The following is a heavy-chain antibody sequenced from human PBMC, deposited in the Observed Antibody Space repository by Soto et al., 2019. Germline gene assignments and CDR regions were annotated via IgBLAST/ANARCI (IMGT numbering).Heavy chain of an antibody. CDR2: IIPIFGTA. CDR3: ARSRSGSYLQPPRGPQVDAFDI. D-gene: IGHD3-10*01. V-gene: IGHV1-69*13. CDR1: GGTFSSYA. Sequence: ASVKVSCKASGGTFSSYAISWVRQAPGQGLEWMGGIIPIFGTANYAQKFQGRVTITADESTSTAYMELSSLRSEDTAVYYCARSRSGSYLQPPRGPQVDAFDIWGQGTMVTVSS. J-gene: IGHJ3*02.